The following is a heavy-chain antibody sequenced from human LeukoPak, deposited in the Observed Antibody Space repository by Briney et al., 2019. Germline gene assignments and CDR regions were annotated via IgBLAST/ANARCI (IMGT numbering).Heavy chain of an antibody. CDR2: ISYDGSNK. V-gene: IGHV3-30*18. CDR3: AKDRTAGYDGLVDY. J-gene: IGHJ4*02. Sequence: PGRALRLSRAASGFTFSNYGMHWVRHAPGKGREWVAVISYDGSNKYYTDSVKGRFTISRDNSKNTLYLQMNSLRAEDTAVYYCAKDRTAGYDGLVDYWGQGTLVTVSS. D-gene: IGHD5-12*01. CDR1: GFTFSNYG.